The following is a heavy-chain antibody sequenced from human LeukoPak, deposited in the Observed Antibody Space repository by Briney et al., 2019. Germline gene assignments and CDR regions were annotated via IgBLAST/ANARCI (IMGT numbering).Heavy chain of an antibody. J-gene: IGHJ4*02. Sequence: PGGSLRLSCAASGFTFSSYAMSWVRQAPGKGLEWVSYISSSGSTIYYADSVKGRFTISRDNAKNSLYLQMNSLRAEDTAVYYCARHVARLIDHRGQGTLVTVSS. D-gene: IGHD2-15*01. V-gene: IGHV3-48*04. CDR3: ARHVARLIDH. CDR1: GFTFSSYA. CDR2: ISSSGSTI.